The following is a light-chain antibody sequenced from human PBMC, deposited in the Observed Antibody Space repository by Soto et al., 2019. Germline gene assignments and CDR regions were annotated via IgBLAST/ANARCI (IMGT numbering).Light chain of an antibody. CDR1: SSKIGSHT. V-gene: IGLV1-44*01. Sequence: QSVLTQPPSASGTPGQTIAISCSGGSSKIGSHTVNWYQQLPGTAPRLLIYSNTQRPSGVPDRFSGSKSGTSASLAISGLQSEYEGDYYCAAWDDSLNGVVFGGGTKVTVL. CDR3: AAWDDSLNGVV. CDR2: SNT. J-gene: IGLJ2*01.